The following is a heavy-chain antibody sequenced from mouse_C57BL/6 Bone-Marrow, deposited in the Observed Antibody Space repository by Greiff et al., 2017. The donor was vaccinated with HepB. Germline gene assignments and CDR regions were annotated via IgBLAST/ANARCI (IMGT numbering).Heavy chain of an antibody. CDR2: ISDGGSYT. Sequence: EVMLVESGGGLVKPGGSLKLSCAASGFTFSSYAMSWVRQTPEKRLEWVATISDGGSYTYYQDNLKGRFTISRDNAKNNLYLQMSHLKSEDTAVYYCARGVYDGYYRYYFDYWGQGTTLTVSS. CDR1: GFTFSSYA. D-gene: IGHD2-3*01. J-gene: IGHJ2*01. V-gene: IGHV5-4*03. CDR3: ARGVYDGYYRYYFDY.